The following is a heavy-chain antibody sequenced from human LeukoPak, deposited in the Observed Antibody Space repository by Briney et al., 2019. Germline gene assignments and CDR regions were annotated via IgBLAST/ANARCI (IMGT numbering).Heavy chain of an antibody. V-gene: IGHV3-23*01. CDR3: AKDDGRTYYLDY. J-gene: IGHJ4*02. D-gene: IGHD1-26*01. CDR2: IGGSGDST. Sequence: SGGSLRLSCAASGFTFTSYAMTWVRQAPGKGLEWVSAIGGSGDSTSYADSVKGRFTISRDNSKSTLYLQMNSLRAEDTAVYYCAKDDGRTYYLDYWGQGTLVTVSS. CDR1: GFTFTSYA.